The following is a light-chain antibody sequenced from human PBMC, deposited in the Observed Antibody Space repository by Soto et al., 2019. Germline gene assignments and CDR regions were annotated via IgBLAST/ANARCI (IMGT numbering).Light chain of an antibody. V-gene: IGLV2-8*01. J-gene: IGLJ2*01. CDR3: SSYAGISTLV. CDR1: SSDVGGYNY. Sequence: QSALTQPPSASGSPGQSVTISCTGTSSDVGGYNYVSWYQQHPGKAPKLIIYEVTNRPSGVPDRFSGSKSGNTASLTVSGLQAEDEADYYCSSYAGISTLVFGGGTKVTVL. CDR2: EVT.